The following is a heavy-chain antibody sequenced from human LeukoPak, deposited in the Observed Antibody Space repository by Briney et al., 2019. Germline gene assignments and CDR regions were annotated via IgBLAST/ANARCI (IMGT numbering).Heavy chain of an antibody. CDR3: ARDSGRYYLEDY. CDR2: INPNNGGT. J-gene: IGHJ4*02. Sequence: ASVKVSCKASGYTFTGYYMHWMRQAPGQGVEWMGWINPNNGGTNYAQKFQGRVTMTGDTSINTAYMELSRLRSDDTAVYYCARDSGRYYLEDYWGQGTLVAVSS. V-gene: IGHV1-2*02. D-gene: IGHD1-1*01. CDR1: GYTFTGYY.